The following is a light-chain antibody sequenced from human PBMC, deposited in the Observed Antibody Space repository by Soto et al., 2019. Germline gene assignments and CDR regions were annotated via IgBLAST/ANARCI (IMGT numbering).Light chain of an antibody. CDR1: QGIRND. V-gene: IGKV1-6*01. Sequence: VQMTQSPSTLSASVGYRVTITCRASQGIRNDLGWYQQKPGKAPKLLIYAASSLQSGVPSRFSGSGSGTDFTLTISSLQPEDFATYYCLQDYNYPWTFGQGTKVDI. CDR3: LQDYNYPWT. J-gene: IGKJ1*01. CDR2: AAS.